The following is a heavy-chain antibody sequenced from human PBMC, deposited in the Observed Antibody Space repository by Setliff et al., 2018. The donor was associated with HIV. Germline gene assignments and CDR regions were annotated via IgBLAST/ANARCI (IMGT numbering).Heavy chain of an antibody. CDR1: GASISSHY. V-gene: IGHV4-59*11. D-gene: IGHD3-3*01. J-gene: IGHJ3*01. Sequence: PSETLSLTCTLSGASISSHYWSWIRQAPGKGLEWVGSVDFRGNSSANPSLKSRLMISVDTSKNRLSLKLTSVTAADTAVYFCARAGYNLWSGYDAFDVWGQGTLVTV. CDR2: VDFRGNS. CDR3: ARAGYNLWSGYDAFDV.